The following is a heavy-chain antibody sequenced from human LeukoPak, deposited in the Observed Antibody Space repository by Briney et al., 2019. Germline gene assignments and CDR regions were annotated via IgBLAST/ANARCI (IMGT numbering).Heavy chain of an antibody. CDR2: IYPGDSDT. V-gene: IGHV5-51*01. Sequence: GESLKISCKASGYIFTSYWIGWVRQMPGKGLEWMGIIYPGDSDTIYSPSFQGQVTISADKSISTAYLQWSSLKASDTAMYYCFAGIAVAGPFDYWGQGTLVTVSS. CDR3: FAGIAVAGPFDY. D-gene: IGHD6-19*01. CDR1: GYIFTSYW. J-gene: IGHJ4*02.